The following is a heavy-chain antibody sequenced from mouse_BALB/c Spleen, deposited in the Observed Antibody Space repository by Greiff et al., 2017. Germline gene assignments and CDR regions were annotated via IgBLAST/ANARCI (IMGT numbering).Heavy chain of an antibody. CDR3: ARGRFTTATGAMDY. J-gene: IGHJ4*01. Sequence: EVQLQQSGAELVKPGASVKLSCTASGFNIKDTYMHWVKQRPEQGLEWIGRIDPANGNTKYDPKFQGKATITADTSSNTAYLQLSSLTSEDTAVYYCARGRFTTATGAMDYWGQGTSVTVSS. CDR2: IDPANGNT. CDR1: GFNIKDTY. D-gene: IGHD1-2*01. V-gene: IGHV14-3*02.